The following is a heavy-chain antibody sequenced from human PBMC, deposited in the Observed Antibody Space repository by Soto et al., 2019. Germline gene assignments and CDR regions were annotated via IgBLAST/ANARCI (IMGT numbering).Heavy chain of an antibody. V-gene: IGHV3-7*01. D-gene: IGHD2-15*01. Sequence: EVQLVESGGGLVQPGGSLRLSCAASGFTFSSYWMSWVRQAPGKGLEWVANRKQEGSEKYYVDSVKGRFTISRDNAKNSLYLQMNSLRAEDTAVYYCARDPRPRIGPNNWFDPWGQGTLVTVSS. J-gene: IGHJ5*02. CDR1: GFTFSSYW. CDR3: ARDPRPRIGPNNWFDP. CDR2: RKQEGSEK.